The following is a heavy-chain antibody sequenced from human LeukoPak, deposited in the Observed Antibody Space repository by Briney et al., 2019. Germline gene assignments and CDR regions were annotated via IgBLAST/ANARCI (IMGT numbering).Heavy chain of an antibody. CDR3: GRAVAGRFDY. Sequence: GGSLRLSCATSGFTFRSYTMNWVRQAPGKGPEWVSYISSSDTVYQADSVKVRFTISRDNAKNSLYLRMNSLSAEDTAVYYCGRAVAGRFDYWGQGTLVTVSS. D-gene: IGHD6-19*01. CDR2: ISSSDTV. V-gene: IGHV3-48*01. CDR1: GFTFRSYT. J-gene: IGHJ4*02.